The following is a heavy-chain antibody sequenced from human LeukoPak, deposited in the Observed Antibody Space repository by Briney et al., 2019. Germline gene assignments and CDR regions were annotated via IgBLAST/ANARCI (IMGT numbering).Heavy chain of an antibody. CDR3: ASEPSSSWYGAFDI. Sequence: ASVKVSCKASGGTFSSYAISWVRQAPGQGLEWMGGIFPIFGTANYAQKFQGRVTITADESTSTAYMELSSLRSEDTAVYYCASEPSSSWYGAFDIWGQGTMVTVSS. J-gene: IGHJ3*02. D-gene: IGHD6-13*01. CDR2: IFPIFGTA. V-gene: IGHV1-69*13. CDR1: GGTFSSYA.